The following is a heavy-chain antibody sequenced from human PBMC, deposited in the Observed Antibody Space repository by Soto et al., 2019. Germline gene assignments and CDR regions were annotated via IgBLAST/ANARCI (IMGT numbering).Heavy chain of an antibody. V-gene: IGHV1-18*01. D-gene: IGHD1-1*01. CDR3: ARSFNWNRHYGMDV. Sequence: VKISCKASGYTFTSYGISWLRQAPGQGLEWMGWISAYNGNTNYAQKLQGRVTMTTDTSTSTAYMELRSLRSDDTAVYYCARSFNWNRHYGMDVWGQGTTVTVSS. J-gene: IGHJ6*02. CDR2: ISAYNGNT. CDR1: GYTFTSYG.